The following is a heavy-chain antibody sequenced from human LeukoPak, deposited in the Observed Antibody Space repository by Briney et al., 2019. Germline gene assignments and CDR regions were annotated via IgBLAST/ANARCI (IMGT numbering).Heavy chain of an antibody. CDR2: IRYDGSNK. D-gene: IGHD3-3*01. V-gene: IGHV3-30*02. CDR1: GFTFSSYG. Sequence: GGSLRLSCAASGFTFSSYGMHWVRQAPGKGLEWVAFIRYDGSNKYYADSVKGRFTISRDNSKNTLYLQMSSLRAEDTAVYYCAKDGGKFLEWLLWDYWGQGTLVTVSS. J-gene: IGHJ4*02. CDR3: AKDGGKFLEWLLWDY.